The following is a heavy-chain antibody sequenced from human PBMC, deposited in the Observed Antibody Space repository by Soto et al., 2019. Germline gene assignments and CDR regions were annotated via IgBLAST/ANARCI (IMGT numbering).Heavy chain of an antibody. CDR2: SSATGAGT. Sequence: EVQLLESGGGLVQPGGSLRLSCAASGFTFSSYGMTWVRQAPGKGLEWVSFSSATGAGTYYADSVKGRFTISRDNSKNTLYLQMTSLRADDTAVYYCAKDCRPGGNYGFYSDFWGQGALVIVSS. V-gene: IGHV3-23*01. CDR1: GFTFSSYG. CDR3: AKDCRPGGNYGFYSDF. J-gene: IGHJ4*02. D-gene: IGHD1-7*01.